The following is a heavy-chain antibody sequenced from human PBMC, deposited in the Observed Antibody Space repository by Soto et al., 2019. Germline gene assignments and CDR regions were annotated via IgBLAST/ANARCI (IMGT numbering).Heavy chain of an antibody. V-gene: IGHV1-69*12. J-gene: IGHJ5*02. D-gene: IGHD3-10*01. CDR1: GGTFSSYA. CDR3: ARDKGSVSGGRSPWFDP. CDR2: IIPIFGTA. Sequence: VQLVQSGAEVKRPGSSVKVSCKASGGTFSSYAISWVRQAPGQGLEWIGGIIPIFGTANYAQKFQGRVTITVDESTSTAYMELSSLRSEDTAVYYCARDKGSVSGGRSPWFDPWGQGTLVTVSS.